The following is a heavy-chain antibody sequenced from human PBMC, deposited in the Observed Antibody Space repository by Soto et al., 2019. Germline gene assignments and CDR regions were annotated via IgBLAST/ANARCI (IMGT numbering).Heavy chain of an antibody. J-gene: IGHJ5*02. CDR1: GYTFTDYY. Sequence: GASVKVSCKASGYTFTDYYMEWVRQAPGQGLEWMGWINLNSGDTNFAQQFQGRVTMTRDTSITTAYMDLTRLTSDDTAVYYCARASPPFNWFDRWGQGTLVTVSS. D-gene: IGHD5-12*01. CDR2: INLNSGDT. CDR3: ARASPPFNWFDR. V-gene: IGHV1-2*02.